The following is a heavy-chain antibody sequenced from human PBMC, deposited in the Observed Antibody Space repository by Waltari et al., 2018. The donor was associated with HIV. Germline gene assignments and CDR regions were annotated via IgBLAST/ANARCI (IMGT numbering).Heavy chain of an antibody. CDR3: ARDPEPSYCSGGSCYKYGMDV. CDR2: IYHSGST. Sequence: QVQLQESGPGLVKPSGTLSLTCAVSGGSISSSNWWSWVRQPPGKGLEWIGEIYHSGSTNYNPSLKSRVTISVDKSKNQFSLKLSSVTAADTAVYYCARDPEPSYCSGGSCYKYGMDVWGQGTTVTVSS. J-gene: IGHJ6*02. CDR1: GGSISSSNW. D-gene: IGHD2-15*01. V-gene: IGHV4-4*02.